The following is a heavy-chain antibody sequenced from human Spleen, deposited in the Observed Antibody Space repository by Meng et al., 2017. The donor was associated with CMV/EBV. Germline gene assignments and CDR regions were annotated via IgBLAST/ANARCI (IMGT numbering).Heavy chain of an antibody. D-gene: IGHD1-26*01. Sequence: ASGFALGSFGVSWVRQAPGKGLEWVSSMSSSGTSTYYADSVRGRFIISKDNSKNTLYLQMNRLRVEDTAVYYCARNAGSYFHWYFDLWARGTLVTVSS. CDR1: GFALGSFG. CDR3: ARNAGSYFHWYFDL. J-gene: IGHJ2*01. V-gene: IGHV3-23*01. CDR2: MSSSGTST.